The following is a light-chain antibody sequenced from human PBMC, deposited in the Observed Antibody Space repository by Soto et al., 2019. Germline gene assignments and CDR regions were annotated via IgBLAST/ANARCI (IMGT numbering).Light chain of an antibody. Sequence: DIQMTQSPSTLSASVGDRVTVTCRASQSISSWLAWYQQKPGKAPKLLIYDASSLESGVPARFSGSGSGTEFTLTISILQPGDFATYYCQQYHSYSPFTFGPGTKVDIK. CDR1: QSISSW. CDR2: DAS. J-gene: IGKJ3*01. V-gene: IGKV1-5*01. CDR3: QQYHSYSPFT.